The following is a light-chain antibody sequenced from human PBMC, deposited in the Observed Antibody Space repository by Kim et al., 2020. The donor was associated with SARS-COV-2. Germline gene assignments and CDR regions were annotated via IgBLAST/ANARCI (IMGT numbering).Light chain of an antibody. J-gene: IGLJ2*01. CDR3: CSYAGSSTSVV. Sequence: QSNTLACTGTSSDVGSYNLVSWYQQHPGKAPKLMIYEVSKRPSGVSNRFSGSKSGNTASLTISGLQAEDEADYYCCSYAGSSTSVVFGGGTQLTVL. CDR2: EVS. CDR1: SSDVGSYNL. V-gene: IGLV2-23*02.